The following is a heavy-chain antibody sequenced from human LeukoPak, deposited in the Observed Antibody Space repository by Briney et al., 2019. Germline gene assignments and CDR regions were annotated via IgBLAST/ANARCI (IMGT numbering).Heavy chain of an antibody. CDR2: ITDSGGST. V-gene: IGHV3-23*01. D-gene: IGHD5-12*01. CDR1: GFTFSSHA. CDR3: ARDRGYSGYQYYFDY. Sequence: GGSLRLSCAASGFTFSSHAMTWVRQAPGKGLEWVSAITDSGGSTYYADSVKGRFTISRDNSKNTLCLQMNSLRAEDTAVYYCARDRGYSGYQYYFDYWGQGTLVTVSS. J-gene: IGHJ4*02.